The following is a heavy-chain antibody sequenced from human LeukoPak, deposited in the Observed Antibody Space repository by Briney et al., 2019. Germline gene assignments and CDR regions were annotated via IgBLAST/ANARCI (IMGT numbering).Heavy chain of an antibody. J-gene: IGHJ3*02. V-gene: IGHV1-18*01. CDR2: ISAYNGNT. CDR3: ARDSGWYSLDAFDI. Sequence: ASVKVSCKASGYTFTSYCISWVRQAPGQGLEWMGWISAYNGNTNYAQKLQGRVTMTTDTSTSTAYMELRSLRSDDTAVYYCARDSGWYSLDAFDIWGQGTMVTVSS. D-gene: IGHD6-19*01. CDR1: GYTFTSYC.